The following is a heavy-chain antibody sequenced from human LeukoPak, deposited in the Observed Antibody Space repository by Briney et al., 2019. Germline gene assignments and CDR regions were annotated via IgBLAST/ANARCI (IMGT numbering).Heavy chain of an antibody. D-gene: IGHD2-2*01. CDR1: GGTFSSYA. J-gene: IGHJ5*02. CDR2: IIPIFGTA. CDR3: ARDLCSSTSCYYNWFDP. Sequence: SVKVSCKASGGTFSSYAISWVRQAPGQGLEWMGGIIPIFGTANYAQKFQGRVTITADESTSTAYMELSSLRSEDTAVYYCARDLCSSTSCYYNWFDPWGQGTLVTVSS. V-gene: IGHV1-69*13.